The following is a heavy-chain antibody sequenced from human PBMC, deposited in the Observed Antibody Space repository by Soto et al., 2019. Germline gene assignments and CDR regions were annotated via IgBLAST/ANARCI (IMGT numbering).Heavy chain of an antibody. CDR3: ARRRGTTWWDN. CDR2: IDPSDSYT. D-gene: IGHD2-15*01. J-gene: IGHJ4*02. CDR1: GYDFSNYW. V-gene: IGHV5-10-1*01. Sequence: PGESLKISCKGFGYDFSNYWIFWVRQMPGNGLEWMGRIDPSDSYTSYSPSFEGHVTISVDKSISTAYLQWSSLKASDTAMYYCARRRGTTWWDNWGQGTLVTVSS.